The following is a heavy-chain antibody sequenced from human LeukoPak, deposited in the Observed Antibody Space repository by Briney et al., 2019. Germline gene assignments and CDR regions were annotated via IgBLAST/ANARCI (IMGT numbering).Heavy chain of an antibody. CDR2: IYYSGST. CDR3: ARGITGTNNWFDP. Sequence: SQTLSLTCTVSGGSISSGGYYWSWIRQHPGKGLEWIGYIYYSGSTYYNPSLKSRVTISVDTSKNQFSLKLSSVTAADTAVYYCARGITGTNNWFDPWGQGTLVTVSS. V-gene: IGHV4-31*03. D-gene: IGHD1-7*01. CDR1: GGSISSGGYY. J-gene: IGHJ5*02.